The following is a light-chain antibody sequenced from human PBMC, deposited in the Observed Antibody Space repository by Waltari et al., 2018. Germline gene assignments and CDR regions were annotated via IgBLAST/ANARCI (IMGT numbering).Light chain of an antibody. J-gene: IGKJ2*01. CDR3: QQCYSSPYT. V-gene: IGKV4-1*01. CDR2: WAS. CDR1: QSVLSSSNNKNY. Sequence: DIVMTESPDSLAVYLGERATINCKSRQSVLSSSNNKNYLGWYQQKPVQPPKLLISWASTRESGVPDRFSGSGSGTDFTLTISGLQAEDVAVYYCQQCYSSPYTFGQGTKLEIK.